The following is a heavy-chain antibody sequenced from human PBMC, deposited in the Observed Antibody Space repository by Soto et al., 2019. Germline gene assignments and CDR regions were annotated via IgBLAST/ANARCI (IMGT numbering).Heavy chain of an antibody. V-gene: IGHV4-4*07. D-gene: IGHD6-25*01. CDR3: AGAALSPRVYFQH. J-gene: IGHJ1*01. CDR1: GGCISSYY. Sequence: PXASLSLPYPVCGGCISSYYWSWIRQPAGKGLEWIGRIYTSGSTNYNPSLKSRVTMSVDTSKNQFSLKLSSVTAADTAVYYCAGAALSPRVYFQHWGKGTLVTSPQ. CDR2: IYTSGST.